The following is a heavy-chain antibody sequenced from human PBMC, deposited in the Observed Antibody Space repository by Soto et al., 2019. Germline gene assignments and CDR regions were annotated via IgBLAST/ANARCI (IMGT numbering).Heavy chain of an antibody. CDR2: ISFDGSER. CDR1: GLTFRDSG. J-gene: IGHJ6*02. D-gene: IGHD3-10*01. V-gene: IGHV3-30*18. CDR3: AKGKVGVRYYYGMDV. Sequence: QVQLVESGGGVVQPGTSLRLSCVVSGLTFRDSGMHWVRQAPGKGLEWVAVISFDGSERHYRDSVKGRFSISRDNSRNPLYLQMNSLRGDDSAVYYCAKGKVGVRYYYGMDVWGQGSTVTVSS.